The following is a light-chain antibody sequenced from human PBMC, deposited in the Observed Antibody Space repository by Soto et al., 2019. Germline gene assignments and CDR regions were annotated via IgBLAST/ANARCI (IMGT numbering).Light chain of an antibody. Sequence: AIRMTQSPSSCSASTGDRVTITCRTSQGISSYLAWYQQKPGKAPKLLIYAPSTLQSGVPSRFSGSGSGTDFTLTISCLQSEDFATYYCQQYYSYPRTLGQGTKVDIK. CDR3: QQYYSYPRT. CDR1: QGISSY. J-gene: IGKJ1*01. V-gene: IGKV1-8*01. CDR2: APS.